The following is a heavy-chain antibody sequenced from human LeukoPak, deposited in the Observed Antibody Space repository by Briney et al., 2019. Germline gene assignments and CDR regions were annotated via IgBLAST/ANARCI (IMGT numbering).Heavy chain of an antibody. CDR3: ARGQLDQ. CDR2: IYSGGTT. Sequence: GGSLRLSCAAPGFTLSSNYMSWVRQAPGKGLEWVSVIYSGGTTYYSDSVKDRFTTSRANSKNTLYLQMNSLRAEDTAVYYWARGQLDQGGQGTLVTVSS. D-gene: IGHD1-1*01. CDR1: GFTLSSNY. J-gene: IGHJ4*02. V-gene: IGHV3-53*01.